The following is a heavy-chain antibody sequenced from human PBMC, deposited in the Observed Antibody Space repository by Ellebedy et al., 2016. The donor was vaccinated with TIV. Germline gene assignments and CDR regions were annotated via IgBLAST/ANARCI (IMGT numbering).Heavy chain of an antibody. D-gene: IGHD2-2*01. Sequence: PGGSLRLSCAASGFTFSSYSMSWVRQAPGKGLEWVAIISDSGDYTFYADSMKGRFTISRDNSRDMLYLQMNSLTTEDTAVYSCAKGAMRAGGSTRNFDYWGQGTLVTVSS. CDR2: ISDSGDYT. J-gene: IGHJ4*02. CDR1: GFTFSSYS. V-gene: IGHV3-23*01. CDR3: AKGAMRAGGSTRNFDY.